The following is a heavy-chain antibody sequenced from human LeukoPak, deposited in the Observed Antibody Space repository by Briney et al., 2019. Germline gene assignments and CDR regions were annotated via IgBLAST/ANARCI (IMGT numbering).Heavy chain of an antibody. CDR1: GFTFSGYA. CDR2: ISSSSSYI. D-gene: IGHD6-13*01. V-gene: IGHV3-21*01. CDR3: AREIGSSSWPFDY. Sequence: GGSLRLSCAASGFTFSGYAMTWVRQAPGKGLEWVSSISSSSSYIYYADSVKGRFTISRDNAKNSLYLQMNSLRAEDTAVYYCAREIGSSSWPFDYWGQGTLVTVSS. J-gene: IGHJ4*02.